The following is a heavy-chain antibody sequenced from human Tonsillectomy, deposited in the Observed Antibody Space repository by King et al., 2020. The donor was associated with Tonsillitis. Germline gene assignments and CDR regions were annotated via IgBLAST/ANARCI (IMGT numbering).Heavy chain of an antibody. CDR1: GFTFSTYS. Sequence: QLVQSGGGLVKPGGSLRLSCAASGFTFSTYSMNWVRQAPGKGLEWVSSISSSSRYIYYADSLKGRFTISRDNAKNSLYLQMNSLRAEDTAVYYCATGIQLWLDVSGDYWGQGTLVTVSS. V-gene: IGHV3-21*01. CDR3: ATGIQLWLDVSGDY. CDR2: ISSSSRYI. J-gene: IGHJ4*02. D-gene: IGHD5-18*01.